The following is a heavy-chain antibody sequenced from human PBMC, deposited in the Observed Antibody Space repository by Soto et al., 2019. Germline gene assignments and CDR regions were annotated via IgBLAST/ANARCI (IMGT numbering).Heavy chain of an antibody. Sequence: ASVKVSCKASGYTFTSYYMHWVRQAPGQGLEWMGIINPSGGSTSYAQKFQGRVTMTRDTSTSTVYMELSSLRSEDTAVYYCARLYYDFWSGYPYYFDYWGKGTLVTVAS. J-gene: IGHJ4*02. V-gene: IGHV1-46*03. CDR1: GYTFTSYY. CDR2: INPSGGST. D-gene: IGHD3-3*01. CDR3: ARLYYDFWSGYPYYFDY.